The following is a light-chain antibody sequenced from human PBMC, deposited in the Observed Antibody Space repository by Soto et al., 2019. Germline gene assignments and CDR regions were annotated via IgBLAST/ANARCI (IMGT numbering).Light chain of an antibody. CDR3: SSYIPRGTFYV. J-gene: IGLJ1*01. V-gene: IGLV2-23*01. CDR2: EGS. CDR1: SIDAGSYNL. Sequence: QSVLTRPASVSGSPGQSITISCTGTSIDAGSYNLVSWYQQHPGKAPKLMIYEGSKRPLGVSNRFSGSQSGNTASLTISGLQAEDEADYYCSSYIPRGTFYVSGTGTKVTVL.